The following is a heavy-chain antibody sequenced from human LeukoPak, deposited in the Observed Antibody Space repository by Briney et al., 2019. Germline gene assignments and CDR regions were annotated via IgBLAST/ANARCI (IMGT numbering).Heavy chain of an antibody. CDR2: LGWGGGSI. CDR3: ARDDAFDL. J-gene: IGHJ3*01. CDR1: GFTFSSYG. Sequence: GGSLRLSCAASGFTFSSYGMHWVRQAPGKGLEWVSGLGWGGGSIGYADSVEGRFTISRDNAKKSLYLQMNSLGVEDTALYYCARDDAFDLWGQGTMVTVSS. V-gene: IGHV3-9*01.